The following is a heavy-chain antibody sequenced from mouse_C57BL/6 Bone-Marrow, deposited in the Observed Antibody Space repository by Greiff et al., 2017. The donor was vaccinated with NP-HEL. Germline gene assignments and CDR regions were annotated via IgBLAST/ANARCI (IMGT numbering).Heavy chain of an antibody. CDR3: ARKDGYYGYAMDY. V-gene: IGHV1-55*01. Sequence: QVQLKQPGAELVKPGASVKMSCKASGYTFTSYWITWVKQRPGQGLEWIGDIYPGSGSTNYNEKFKSKATLTVDTSSSTAYMQLSSLTSEDSAVYYCARKDGYYGYAMDYWGQGTSVTVSS. CDR2: IYPGSGST. CDR1: GYTFTSYW. J-gene: IGHJ4*01. D-gene: IGHD2-3*01.